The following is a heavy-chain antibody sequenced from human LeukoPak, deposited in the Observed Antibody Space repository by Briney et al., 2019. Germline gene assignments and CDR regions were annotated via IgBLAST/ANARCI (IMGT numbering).Heavy chain of an antibody. CDR3: ARPTRDGYNGGAFDI. J-gene: IGHJ3*02. D-gene: IGHD5-24*01. CDR1: GYSFTSYW. V-gene: IGHV5-51*01. Sequence: GESLKISCKGSGYSFTSYWIGWVRQMPGKGLEWMGIIYPGDSDTRYSPSFQGQVTISADKSISTAYLQWSSLKASDTAMYYCARPTRDGYNGGAFDIWGQGTMVTVSS. CDR2: IYPGDSDT.